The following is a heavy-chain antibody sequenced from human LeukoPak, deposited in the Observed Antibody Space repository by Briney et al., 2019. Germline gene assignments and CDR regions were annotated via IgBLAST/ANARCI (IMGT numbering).Heavy chain of an antibody. Sequence: GGSLRLSCAASGFTFSDYYMSWIRQAPGQVLEWVAYMTSTGDDIYYADSVKGRFTISRDNAKNALFLRMNSLRVEDTATYYCASDIVATSGDFWGQGTLVSVSS. J-gene: IGHJ4*02. CDR3: ASDIVATSGDF. V-gene: IGHV3-11*01. D-gene: IGHD5-12*01. CDR1: GFTFSDYY. CDR2: MTSTGDDI.